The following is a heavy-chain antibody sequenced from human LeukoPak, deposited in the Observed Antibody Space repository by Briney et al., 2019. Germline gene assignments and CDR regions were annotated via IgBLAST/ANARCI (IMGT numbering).Heavy chain of an antibody. V-gene: IGHV3-30*03. CDR1: GFTFDSYG. Sequence: GGSLRLSCAVSGFTFDSYGMHWVRQAPGKGLEWVAVISHDYADSVEGRFTISRDNAKNSLYLQMNSLRAEDTAVYYCARDRRPAPYYFDYWGQGTLVTVSS. CDR2: ISH. CDR3: ARDRRPAPYYFDY. J-gene: IGHJ4*02.